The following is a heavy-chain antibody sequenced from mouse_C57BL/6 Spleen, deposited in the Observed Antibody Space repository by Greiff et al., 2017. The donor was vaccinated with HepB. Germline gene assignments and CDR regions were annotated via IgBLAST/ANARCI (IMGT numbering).Heavy chain of an antibody. CDR2: INPNNGGT. J-gene: IGHJ2*01. D-gene: IGHD2-10*01. CDR1: GYTFTDYN. Sequence: VQLQQSGPELVKPGASVKIPCKASGYTFTDYNMDWVKQSHGKSLEWIGDINPNNGGTIYNQKFKGKATLTVDKSSSTAYMELRSLTSEDTAVYYCARSYYGNYEGYFDYWGQGTTLTVSS. V-gene: IGHV1-18*01. CDR3: ARSYYGNYEGYFDY.